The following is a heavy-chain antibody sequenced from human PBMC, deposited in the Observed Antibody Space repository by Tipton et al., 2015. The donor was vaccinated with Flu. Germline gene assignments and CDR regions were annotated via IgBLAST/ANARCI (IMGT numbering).Heavy chain of an antibody. V-gene: IGHV4-61*02. Sequence: TLSLTCTVSGASISSAAYYWSWIRQPAGKGLEWIGRIYTSGSTNYNPSLKSRVSISLDTSKKQFSLKLTSVTAADAAVYYCARESPPDYWGQGILVTVSS. CDR3: ARESPPDY. CDR2: IYTSGST. J-gene: IGHJ4*02. CDR1: GASISSAAYY.